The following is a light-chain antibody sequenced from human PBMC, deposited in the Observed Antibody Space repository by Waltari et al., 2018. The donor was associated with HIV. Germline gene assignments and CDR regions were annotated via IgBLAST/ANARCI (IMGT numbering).Light chain of an antibody. CDR3: SSYTTGSTLVV. J-gene: IGLJ1*01. V-gene: IGLV2-14*01. Sequence: QSALTQPASVSGSPGPSITISCTGTSSDVGGYHYVSWYQQFPGKAPKLMISEVSNRPSGVSDRLAGSKSGNTASLTISGLQAEDEADYYCSSYTTGSTLVVFGTGTKVIVL. CDR1: SSDVGGYHY. CDR2: EVS.